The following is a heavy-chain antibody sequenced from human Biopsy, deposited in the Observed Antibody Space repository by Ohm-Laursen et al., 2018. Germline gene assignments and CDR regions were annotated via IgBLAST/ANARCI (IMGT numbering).Heavy chain of an antibody. J-gene: IGHJ4*02. CDR1: GFSFTGYY. CDR3: ALQSVAQMKNFDY. D-gene: IGHD6-19*01. Sequence: ASVKVSCKASGFSFTGYYIHWVRQAPGQGLEWMGWISPKSGGTNYAQKFQGNITMTKNTSMSTAYMEMSRLRSDDTAVYYCALQSVAQMKNFDYWGQGTLVIVSS. CDR2: ISPKSGGT. V-gene: IGHV1-2*02.